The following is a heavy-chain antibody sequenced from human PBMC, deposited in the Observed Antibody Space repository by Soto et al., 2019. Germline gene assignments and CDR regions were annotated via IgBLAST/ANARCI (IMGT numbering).Heavy chain of an antibody. Sequence: QVQLVQSGAEVKKPGASVKVSCKASGYTFTSYGISWVRQAPGQGIEWMGWISAHNGNTNYAQKLHGSVTMTTDTPTSTAYMELRSLISDYTAVYYCPSRGYRLYFDYWGQGTLVTVSS. CDR3: PSRGYRLYFDY. V-gene: IGHV1-18*01. CDR2: ISAHNGNT. CDR1: GYTFTSYG. D-gene: IGHD5-18*01. J-gene: IGHJ4*02.